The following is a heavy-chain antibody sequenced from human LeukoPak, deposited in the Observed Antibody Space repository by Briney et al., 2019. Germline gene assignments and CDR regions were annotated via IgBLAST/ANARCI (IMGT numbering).Heavy chain of an antibody. J-gene: IGHJ6*03. V-gene: IGHV3-49*04. D-gene: IGHD6-13*01. CDR2: IRSKAYGGTT. CDR3: SRRAGGAAATFYYYYMDV. CDR1: GFTFGDYS. Sequence: GGSLRLSCTASGFTFGDYSMSWVRQAPGKGLEWVGFIRSKAYGGTTEYAASVKGRFTISRDDSKSIVYLQMNSLKPEDTAVYYCSRRAGGAAATFYYYYMDVWGKGTTVTISS.